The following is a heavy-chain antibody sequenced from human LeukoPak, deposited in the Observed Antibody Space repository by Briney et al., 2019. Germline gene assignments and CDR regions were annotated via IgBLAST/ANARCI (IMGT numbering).Heavy chain of an antibody. CDR3: ATNLIGAGEYFQQ. D-gene: IGHD2/OR15-2a*01. Sequence: PGGSLRLSCAASGLRFSDYYVSWIRQAPGKGLQWVSYISSGGDIMHYVDSVKGRFTSSRDNAKNSGYLEMNSLGAEDTAVYYCATNLIGAGEYFQQWGQGTLVTVSS. CDR2: ISSGGDIM. V-gene: IGHV3-11*01. J-gene: IGHJ1*01. CDR1: GLRFSDYY.